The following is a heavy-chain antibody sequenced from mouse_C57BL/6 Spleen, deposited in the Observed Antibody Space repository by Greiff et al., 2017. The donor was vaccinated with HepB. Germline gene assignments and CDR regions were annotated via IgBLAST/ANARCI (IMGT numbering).Heavy chain of an antibody. D-gene: IGHD2-4*01. CDR3: ARETYYDYDWGCFDY. Sequence: EVQVVESGGGLVKPGGSLKLSCAASGFTFSSYAMSWVRQTPEKRLEWVATISDGGSYTYYPDNVKGRFTISRDNAKNNLYLQMSHLKSEDTAMYYCARETYYDYDWGCFDYWGQGTTLTVSS. J-gene: IGHJ2*01. CDR2: ISDGGSYT. V-gene: IGHV5-4*01. CDR1: GFTFSSYA.